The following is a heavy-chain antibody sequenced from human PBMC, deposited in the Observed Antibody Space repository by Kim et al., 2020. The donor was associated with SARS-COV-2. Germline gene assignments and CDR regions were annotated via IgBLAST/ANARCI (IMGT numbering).Heavy chain of an antibody. J-gene: IGHJ4*02. CDR3: AKDLAPYYYDSSGYYYSFDY. D-gene: IGHD3-22*01. V-gene: IGHV3-9*01. Sequence: RFTISRDNAKNSLYLQMNSLRAEDTALYYCAKDLAPYYYDSSGYYYSFDYWGQGTLVTVSS.